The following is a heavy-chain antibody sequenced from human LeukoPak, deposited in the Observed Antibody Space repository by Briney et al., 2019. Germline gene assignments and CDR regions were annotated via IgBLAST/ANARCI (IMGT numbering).Heavy chain of an antibody. D-gene: IGHD3-22*01. Sequence: YPGGSLRLSCAASGFTFSGSAMHWVRQASGKGLEWVGRIRSKANSYATAYAASVKGRFTISRDDSKNTAYLQMNSLKTEDTAVYYCTRHPSPRDYDTYDYWGQGTLVTVSS. V-gene: IGHV3-73*01. CDR2: IRSKANSYAT. CDR1: GFTFSGSA. J-gene: IGHJ4*02. CDR3: TRHPSPRDYDTYDY.